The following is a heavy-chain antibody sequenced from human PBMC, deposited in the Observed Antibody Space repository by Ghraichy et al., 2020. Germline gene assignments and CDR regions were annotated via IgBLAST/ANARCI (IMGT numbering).Heavy chain of an antibody. Sequence: SETLSLTCAVYGGSFSGYYWSWIRQPTGKGLEWIGEINHSGSTNYNPSLKSRVTISVDTSKNQFSLKLSSVTAADTAVYYCARHTTYSSGWYKFFGYWGQGTLVTVSS. D-gene: IGHD6-19*01. V-gene: IGHV4-34*01. CDR1: GGSFSGYY. J-gene: IGHJ4*02. CDR3: ARHTTYSSGWYKFFGY. CDR2: INHSGST.